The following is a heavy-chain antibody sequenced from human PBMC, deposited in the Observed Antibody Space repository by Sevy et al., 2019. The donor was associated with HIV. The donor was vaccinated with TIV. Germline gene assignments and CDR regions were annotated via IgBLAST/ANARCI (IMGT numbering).Heavy chain of an antibody. CDR3: ARDCNSATCLWGLDV. CDR2: IKVDGSEK. Sequence: GGSLRLSCAASGFTLNRYSMSWVRQAPGKGLQWVANIKVDGSEKYYLDSVRGRFTISRDNAKNSLYLQMNSLRAEDTAVYYCARDCNSATCLWGLDVWGLGTTVTVSS. J-gene: IGHJ6*02. D-gene: IGHD1-26*01. V-gene: IGHV3-7*03. CDR1: GFTLNRYS.